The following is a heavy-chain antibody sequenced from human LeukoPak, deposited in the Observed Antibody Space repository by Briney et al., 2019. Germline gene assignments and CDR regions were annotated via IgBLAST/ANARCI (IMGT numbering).Heavy chain of an antibody. D-gene: IGHD2-15*01. CDR2: IYYSGST. J-gene: IGHJ4*02. Sequence: PSETLSLTCTVSGGSISSYYWSWIRQPPGKGLEWIGYIYYSGSTNYNPSLKSRVTISVDTSKNQFSLKLSSVTAADTAVYFCVRHRIVVAATGVFDYWGQGTLVPVSS. CDR1: GGSISSYY. V-gene: IGHV4-59*08. CDR3: VRHRIVVAATGVFDY.